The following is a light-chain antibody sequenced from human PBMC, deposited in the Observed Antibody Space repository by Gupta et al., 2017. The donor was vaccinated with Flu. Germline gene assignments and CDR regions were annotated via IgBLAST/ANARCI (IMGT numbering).Light chain of an antibody. CDR3: QQRSNWLT. Sequence: ELSLTQPPATLSLSPGERATLSCSASQSVSSYFARYQQKPGQAPRLRIYDASNRATGIPVGFRGSGYATDFTLTTSRLETEDFAVYYGQQRSNWLTFGGGTKVEIK. CDR2: DAS. J-gene: IGKJ4*01. V-gene: IGKV3-11*01. CDR1: QSVSSY.